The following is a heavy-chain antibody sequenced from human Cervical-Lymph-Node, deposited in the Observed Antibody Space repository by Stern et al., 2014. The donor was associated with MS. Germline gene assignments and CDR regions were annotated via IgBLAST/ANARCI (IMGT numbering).Heavy chain of an antibody. Sequence: QVQLQESGPGLVKPSQTLSLTCSVSGGSVSTGSYYWSWIRQPAGKGLEWIGRIYTSGIIDYNPSLESRVTISVDTSKTQFSLRRSSVTAADTAVYYCARTYGSSSGVFDSWGQGTLVTVSS. D-gene: IGHD6-6*01. J-gene: IGHJ4*02. CDR3: ARTYGSSSGVFDS. CDR1: GGSVSTGSYY. V-gene: IGHV4-61*02. CDR2: IYTSGII.